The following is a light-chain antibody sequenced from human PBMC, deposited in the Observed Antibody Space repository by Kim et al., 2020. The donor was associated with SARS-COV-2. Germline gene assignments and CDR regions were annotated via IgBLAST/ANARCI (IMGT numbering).Light chain of an antibody. CDR2: QYT. Sequence: VSPGQTASIPCSGDKLANKYVCWYQQRPGQSPVLVMYQYTKRPSGIPERFSGSNSGNTATLTISGTQALDEADYYCQAWDSAYVVFGGGTQLTVL. CDR1: KLANKY. CDR3: QAWDSAYVV. J-gene: IGLJ2*01. V-gene: IGLV3-1*01.